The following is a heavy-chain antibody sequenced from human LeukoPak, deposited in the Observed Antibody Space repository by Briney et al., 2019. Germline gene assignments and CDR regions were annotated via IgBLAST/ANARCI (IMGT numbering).Heavy chain of an antibody. V-gene: IGHV4-39*01. J-gene: IGHJ4*02. CDR2: IYYTGRT. D-gene: IGHD1-26*01. Sequence: PSETLSLTCTVSGGSISSANYHWGWIRQPPGKRLEWIGTIYYTGRTYYSPSLKSRLTISIDTSKNQFSLKLNSVTAADTAVYYCARSDVGATTVWGQGTLVTVSS. CDR3: ARSDVGATTV. CDR1: GGSISSANYH.